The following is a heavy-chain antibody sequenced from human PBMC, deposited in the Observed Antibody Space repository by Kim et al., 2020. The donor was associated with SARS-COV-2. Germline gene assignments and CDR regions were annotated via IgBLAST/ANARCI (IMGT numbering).Heavy chain of an antibody. CDR3: ASGGYSSGSYYFDY. V-gene: IGHV5-51*01. D-gene: IGHD6-19*01. Sequence: SPPFQGKVTISADKSIRTAYLQWSSLKASDTAMYYCASGGYSSGSYYFDYWGQGTLVTVSS. J-gene: IGHJ4*02.